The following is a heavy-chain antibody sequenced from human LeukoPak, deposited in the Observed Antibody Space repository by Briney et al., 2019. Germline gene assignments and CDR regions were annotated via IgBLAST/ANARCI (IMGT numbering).Heavy chain of an antibody. CDR1: GGSFSGYY. CDR3: ARGGPYCSGGSCYGYYFDY. Sequence: SETLSLTCAVYGGSFSGYYWSWIRQPPGKGLEWIGEINHSGSTNYNPSLKSRVTISVDTSKNQFSLKLSSVTAADTAVYYCARGGPYCSGGSCYGYYFDYWGQGTLVTVSP. V-gene: IGHV4-34*01. D-gene: IGHD2-15*01. J-gene: IGHJ4*02. CDR2: INHSGST.